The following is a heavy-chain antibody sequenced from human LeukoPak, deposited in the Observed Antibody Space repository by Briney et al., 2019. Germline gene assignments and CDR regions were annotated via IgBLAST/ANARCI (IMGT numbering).Heavy chain of an antibody. CDR3: ARRRRSNWAFDS. CDR1: GGSISSGGYY. V-gene: IGHV4-31*03. D-gene: IGHD1-1*01. Sequence: SETLSLTCTVSGGSISSGGYYWSWIRQHPGKGLEWIGYIYYSGSTYYNPSLKSRVTISVDTSKNQFSLKLSSVTAADTAVYYCARRRRSNWAFDSWGQGTLVTVSS. J-gene: IGHJ4*02. CDR2: IYYSGST.